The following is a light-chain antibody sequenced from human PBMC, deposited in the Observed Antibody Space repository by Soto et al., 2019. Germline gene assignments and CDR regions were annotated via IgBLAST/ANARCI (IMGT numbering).Light chain of an antibody. CDR3: QHYFDSPET. Sequence: EIVLTQSPGTLSLSPGERATLSCRPSQSINNYVAWYQQKPGQAPRVLIYDSSIRATGVPDRFSGSGSGTDFTLTISRLEPGDFAVYYCQHYFDSPETFGGGTKVDSK. CDR2: DSS. J-gene: IGKJ4*01. CDR1: QSINNY. V-gene: IGKV3-20*01.